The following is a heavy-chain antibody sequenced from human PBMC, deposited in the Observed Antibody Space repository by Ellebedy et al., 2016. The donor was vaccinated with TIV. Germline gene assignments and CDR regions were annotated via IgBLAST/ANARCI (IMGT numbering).Heavy chain of an antibody. CDR2: IYYSGST. J-gene: IGHJ2*01. Sequence: GSLRLSCTVSGGSISSYYWSWIRQPPGKGLEWIGYIYYSGSTNYNPSLKSRVTISVDTSKNQFSLKLSSVTAADTAVYYCARASYMEQWLPYWYFDLWGRGTLVTVSS. CDR3: ARASYMEQWLPYWYFDL. V-gene: IGHV4-59*01. CDR1: GGSISSYY. D-gene: IGHD6-19*01.